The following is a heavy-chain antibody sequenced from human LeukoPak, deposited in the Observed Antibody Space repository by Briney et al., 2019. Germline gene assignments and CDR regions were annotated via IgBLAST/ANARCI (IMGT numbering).Heavy chain of an antibody. CDR3: AGLIQWLVRGGAFDI. D-gene: IGHD6-19*01. CDR2: INHSGST. V-gene: IGHV4-34*01. CDR1: GGSISSYY. Sequence: SETLSLTCTVSGGSISSYYWSWIRQPPGKGLEWIGEINHSGSTNYNPSLMSRVTISVDTSKNQFSLKLSSVTAADTAVYYCAGLIQWLVRGGAFDIWGQGTMVTVSS. J-gene: IGHJ3*02.